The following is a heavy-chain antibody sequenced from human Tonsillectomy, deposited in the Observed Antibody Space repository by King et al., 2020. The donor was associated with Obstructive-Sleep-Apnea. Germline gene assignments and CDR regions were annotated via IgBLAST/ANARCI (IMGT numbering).Heavy chain of an antibody. CDR3: ARGVYGPGNYLPDY. CDR2: IYYSGIT. D-gene: IGHD3-10*01. V-gene: IGHV4-30-4*07. CDR1: GGSISTAGYS. Sequence: VQLQESGPGLVKPSQTLSLTCAVSGGSISTAGYSWTWIRQPPGKGLEWIGYIYYSGITYYTPSLKSRVTISVDTSKNQFSLKLSSVTAADTAVYYCARGVYGPGNYLPDYWGQGTLVTVSS. J-gene: IGHJ4*02.